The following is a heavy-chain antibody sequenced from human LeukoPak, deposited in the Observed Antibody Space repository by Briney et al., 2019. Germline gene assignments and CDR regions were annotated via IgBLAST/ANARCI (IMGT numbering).Heavy chain of an antibody. J-gene: IGHJ1*01. CDR3: ARGSGYFQH. V-gene: IGHV3-30*03. CDR1: GFTFSSYG. CDR2: ISYDGSNK. Sequence: GGSLRLSCAASGFTFSSYGMHWVRQAPGKGLEWVAVISYDGSNKYYADSVKGRFTISRDNSKNTLYLQMNSLRAEDTAVYYCARGSGYFQHWGQGTLVTVSS.